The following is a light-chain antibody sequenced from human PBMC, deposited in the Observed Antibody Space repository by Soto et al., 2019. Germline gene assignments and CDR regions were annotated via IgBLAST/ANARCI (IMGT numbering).Light chain of an antibody. CDR3: RSYKITSPFVV. V-gene: IGLV2-14*03. CDR2: DVN. J-gene: IGLJ2*01. Sequence: QSALTQPASVSGSPGQSITISCTGATSDVGDYDYVSWYQHHPGRAPKLIIYDVNDRPSGVSNRFSGSKSVNTASLTISGLQAEDEADYYCRSYKITSPFVVFGGGTKLTVL. CDR1: TSDVGDYDY.